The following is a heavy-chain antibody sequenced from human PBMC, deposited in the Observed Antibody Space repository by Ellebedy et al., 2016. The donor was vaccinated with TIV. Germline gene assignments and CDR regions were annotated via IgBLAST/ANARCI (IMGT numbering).Heavy chain of an antibody. J-gene: IGHJ3*02. Sequence: MPSETLSLTCTVSGGSISSSSYYWGWIRQRQGKGLEWIGSIYYSGSTYYNPSLKSRVTISVDTSKNQFSLKLSSVTAADTAVYYCARLEQQQVRDDAFDIWGQGTMVTVSS. V-gene: IGHV4-39*01. CDR1: GGSISSSSYY. D-gene: IGHD6-13*01. CDR2: IYYSGST. CDR3: ARLEQQQVRDDAFDI.